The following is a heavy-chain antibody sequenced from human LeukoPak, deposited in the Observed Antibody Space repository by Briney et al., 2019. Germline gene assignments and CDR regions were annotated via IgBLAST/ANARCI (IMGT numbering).Heavy chain of an antibody. CDR1: GFTVSSNY. D-gene: IGHD6-6*01. CDR2: IYSGGST. J-gene: IGHJ4*02. V-gene: IGHV3-66*02. Sequence: GGSLRLSCAASGFTVSSNYMSWVRQAPGKGLEWVSVIYSGGSTYYADSVKGRFTISRDNSKNTLYLQMNSLRAEDKAVYYCAREYTGYFDYWGQGTLVTVSS. CDR3: AREYTGYFDY.